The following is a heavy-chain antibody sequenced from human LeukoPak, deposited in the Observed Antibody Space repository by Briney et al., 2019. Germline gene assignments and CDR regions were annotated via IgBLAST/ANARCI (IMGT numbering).Heavy chain of an antibody. J-gene: IGHJ4*02. D-gene: IGHD2-2*01. CDR2: IRYDGSNK. CDR3: ARGRRVVVVPAAMVY. Sequence: GGALRLSCAASGFTFSSYGMHWVRQAPGKGLEWVAFIRYDGSNKYYADSVKGRFTISRDNSKNTLYLQMNSLRAEDTAVYYCARGRRVVVVPAAMVYWGQGTLVTVSS. CDR1: GFTFSSYG. V-gene: IGHV3-30*02.